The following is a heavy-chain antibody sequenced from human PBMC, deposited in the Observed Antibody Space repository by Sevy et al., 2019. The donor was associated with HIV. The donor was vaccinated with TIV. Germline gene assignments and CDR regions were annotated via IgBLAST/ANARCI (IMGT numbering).Heavy chain of an antibody. D-gene: IGHD6-6*01. CDR2: INPNSGGT. CDR1: GYTFTGYY. V-gene: IGHV1-2*06. Sequence: ASVKVSCKASGYTFTGYYIHWVRQAPGQGLEWMGRINPNSGGTNYAQKFQGRITMTRDTSISTAYMEVSRLRSDDTAVYYCARDYSDRQLLPGGDWGQGTLVTVSS. CDR3: ARDYSDRQLLPGGD. J-gene: IGHJ4*02.